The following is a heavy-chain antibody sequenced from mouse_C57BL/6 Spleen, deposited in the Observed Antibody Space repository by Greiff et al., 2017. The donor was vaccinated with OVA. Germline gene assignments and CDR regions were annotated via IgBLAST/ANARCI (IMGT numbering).Heavy chain of an antibody. Sequence: VKLMESGPELVKPGASVKISCKASGYAFSSSWMNWVKQRPGKGLEWIGRIYPGDGDTNYNGKFKGKATLTADKSSSTAYMQLSSLTSEDSAVYFCARGLLWDYWGQGTSVTVSS. CDR3: ARGLLWDY. CDR2: IYPGDGDT. J-gene: IGHJ4*01. V-gene: IGHV1-82*01. CDR1: GYAFSSSW. D-gene: IGHD6-1*01.